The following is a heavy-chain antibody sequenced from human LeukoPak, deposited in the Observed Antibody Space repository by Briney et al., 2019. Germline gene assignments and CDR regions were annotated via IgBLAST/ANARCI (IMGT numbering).Heavy chain of an antibody. CDR3: ARVAYGSSLNYFDY. V-gene: IGHV1-2*02. CDR2: INPHSGGT. J-gene: IGHJ4*02. D-gene: IGHD6-13*01. Sequence: GASVTVSFKASGYTFTDYYMHWVRQAPGQGLEWMGWINPHSGGTNYAQKFQGRVTMTRDTSITTASMELSRLRSDDTAVYYCARVAYGSSLNYFDYWGQGTLVTVSS. CDR1: GYTFTDYY.